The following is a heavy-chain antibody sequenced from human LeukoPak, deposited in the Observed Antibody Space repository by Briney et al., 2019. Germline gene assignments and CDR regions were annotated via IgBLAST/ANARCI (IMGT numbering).Heavy chain of an antibody. J-gene: IGHJ4*02. D-gene: IGHD6-19*01. V-gene: IGHV4-39*07. CDR2: IYYSGST. CDR1: GGSISSSSYY. Sequence: PSETLSLTCTVSGGSISSSSYYWGWIRQPPGKGLEWIGSIYYSGSTYYNPSLKSRVTISVDTSKNQFSLKLSSVTAADTAVYYCAREVAGDGGDYWGQGTLVTVSS. CDR3: AREVAGDGGDY.